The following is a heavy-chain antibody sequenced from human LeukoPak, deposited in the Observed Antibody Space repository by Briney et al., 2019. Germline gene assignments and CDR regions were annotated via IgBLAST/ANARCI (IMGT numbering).Heavy chain of an antibody. J-gene: IGHJ4*02. CDR1: GFTISDSA. CDR2: ITDNGAHT. V-gene: IGHV3-23*01. Sequence: GGSLRLSCAASGFTISDSAMTWVRQAPGKGLDWVSIITDNGAHTFYADSVKGRFTISRDTSENTLYLQMNSLRADDTAMYYCARRGDGYNLNFDHWGQGTLVTVSS. D-gene: IGHD5-24*01. CDR3: ARRGDGYNLNFDH.